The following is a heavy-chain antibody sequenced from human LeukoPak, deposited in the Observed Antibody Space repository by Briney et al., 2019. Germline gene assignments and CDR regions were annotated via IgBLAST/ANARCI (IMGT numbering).Heavy chain of an antibody. CDR1: GYTFTSYG. CDR2: ISAYNGNT. Sequence: ASVKVSCKASGYTFTSYGISWVRQAPGQGLEWMGWISAYNGNTNYAQKLQGRVTMTTDTSTSTAYMELRSLRSDDTAVYYCARIRRSAVAASMAGDYWGQGTLVTVSS. V-gene: IGHV1-18*01. D-gene: IGHD2-15*01. CDR3: ARIRRSAVAASMAGDY. J-gene: IGHJ4*02.